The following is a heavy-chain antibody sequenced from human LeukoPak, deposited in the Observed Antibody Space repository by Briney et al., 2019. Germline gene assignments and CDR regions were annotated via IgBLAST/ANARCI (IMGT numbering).Heavy chain of an antibody. D-gene: IGHD5-18*01. J-gene: IGHJ3*02. V-gene: IGHV3-23*01. Sequence: GGSLRLSRAGSGFTFSSYAMSWVRQAPGKGLEWVSAISGSGGSTYYADSVKGRFTISRDNSKNTLYLQMNSLRAEDTAVYYCAKDRKSRWIQLWYDAFDIWGQGTMVTVSS. CDR2: ISGSGGST. CDR1: GFTFSSYA. CDR3: AKDRKSRWIQLWYDAFDI.